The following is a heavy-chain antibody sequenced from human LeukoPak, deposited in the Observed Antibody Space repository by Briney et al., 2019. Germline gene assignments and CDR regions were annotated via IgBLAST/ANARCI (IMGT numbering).Heavy chain of an antibody. CDR2: IFSHGET. J-gene: IGHJ4*02. CDR1: GFTVGNNY. V-gene: IGHV3-66*01. D-gene: IGHD2-8*01. CDR3: ARDPPAVSINTYA. Sequence: SGGSLRLSCAASGFTVGNNYMNWVRQAPGKGLEWVSLIFSHGETSYADSVKGRFTISRDNSKNTLYLQMNGLRVEDTAVYYCARDPPAVSINTYAWGQGTLVTVSS.